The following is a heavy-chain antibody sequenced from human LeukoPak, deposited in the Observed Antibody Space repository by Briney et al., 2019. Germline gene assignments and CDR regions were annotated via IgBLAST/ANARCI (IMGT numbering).Heavy chain of an antibody. CDR1: GYTFTGYY. CDR2: INPNSGGT. V-gene: IGHV1-2*04. Sequence: ASVKVSCKASGYTFTGYYMHWVRQAPGQGLEWMGWINPNSGGTNYAQKFQGCVTMTRDTSISTAYMELSRLRSDDTAVYYCARAPIAAAVESWFDPWGQGTLVTVSS. D-gene: IGHD6-13*01. CDR3: ARAPIAAAVESWFDP. J-gene: IGHJ5*02.